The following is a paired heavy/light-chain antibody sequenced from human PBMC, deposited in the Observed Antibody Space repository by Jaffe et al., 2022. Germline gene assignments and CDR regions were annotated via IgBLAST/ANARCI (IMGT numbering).Heavy chain of an antibody. D-gene: IGHD6-19*01. Sequence: QVQLVESGGGVVQPGGSLRLSCAASGFTFSSYGMHWVRQAPGKGLEWVAFIRYDGSNKYYADSVKGRFTISRDNSKNTLYLQMNSLRAEDTAVYYCANGGLGYSSGWTPGTPWWYFDYWGQGTLVTVSS. CDR3: ANGGLGYSSGWTPGTPWWYFDY. V-gene: IGHV3-30*02. CDR2: IRYDGSNK. J-gene: IGHJ4*02. CDR1: GFTFSSYG.
Light chain of an antibody. J-gene: IGKJ4*01. CDR3: MQGTHWPLT. Sequence: DVVMTQSPLSLPVTLGQPASISCRSSQSLVHSDGNTYLNWFQQRPGQSPRRLIYKVSNRDSGVPDRFSGSGSGTDFTLKISRVEAEDVGVYYCMQGTHWPLTFGGGTKVEIK. V-gene: IGKV2-30*02. CDR2: KVS. CDR1: QSLVHSDGNTY.